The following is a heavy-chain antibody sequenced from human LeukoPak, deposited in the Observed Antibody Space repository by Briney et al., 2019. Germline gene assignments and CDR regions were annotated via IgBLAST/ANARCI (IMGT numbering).Heavy chain of an antibody. CDR3: ARPVSSGDYDSSGYYFDY. D-gene: IGHD3-22*01. Sequence: SETLSLTCAVYGGSFSGYYWGWIRQPPGKGLEWIGSIYYSGSTYYNPSLKSRVTISVDTSKNQFSLKLSSVTAADTAVYYCARPVSSGDYDSSGYYFDYWGQGTLVTVSS. CDR2: IYYSGST. V-gene: IGHV4-39*01. J-gene: IGHJ4*02. CDR1: GGSFSGYY.